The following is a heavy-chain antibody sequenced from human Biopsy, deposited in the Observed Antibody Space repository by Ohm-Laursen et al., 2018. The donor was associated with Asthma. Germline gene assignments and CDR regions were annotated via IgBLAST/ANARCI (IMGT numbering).Heavy chain of an antibody. CDR2: VNTGNGDT. CDR3: ARTYYDFLTGQVKDVFGV. Sequence: GASVKVSCNASGYNFISFAMHWVRQAPGQRLEWMGWVNTGNGDTKYSQKFQGRVTITRDTSASTAYMELRSLRSEDTATYYCARTYYDFLTGQVKDVFGVWGQGTMVTVSS. D-gene: IGHD3-9*01. V-gene: IGHV1-3*04. CDR1: GYNFISFA. J-gene: IGHJ3*01.